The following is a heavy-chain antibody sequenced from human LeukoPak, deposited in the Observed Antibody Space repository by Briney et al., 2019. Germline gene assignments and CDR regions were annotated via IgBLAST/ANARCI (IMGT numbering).Heavy chain of an antibody. Sequence: GESLKISCKGSGYSFTSYWIGWVRQMPGKGLEWMGIIYPGGSDTRYSPSFQGQVTISADKSISTAYLQWSSLKASDTAMYYCARLIAAAGKRLANLYYYYGMDVWGQGTTVTVSS. CDR2: IYPGGSDT. D-gene: IGHD6-13*01. J-gene: IGHJ6*02. V-gene: IGHV5-51*01. CDR1: GYSFTSYW. CDR3: ARLIAAAGKRLANLYYYYGMDV.